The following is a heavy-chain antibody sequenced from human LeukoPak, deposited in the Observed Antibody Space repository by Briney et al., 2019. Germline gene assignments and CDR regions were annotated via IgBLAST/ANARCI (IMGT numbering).Heavy chain of an antibody. CDR2: IYSGGST. V-gene: IGHV3-53*01. CDR3: ARVVAVAGEVDY. J-gene: IGHJ4*02. Sequence: PGGSLRLSCAASGFTVSSNYMSWVRQAPGKGLEWVSVIYSGGSTYYADSVKGRFTISRDNSKNTLYLQMNSLRVEDTAVYYCARVVAVAGEVDYWGQGTLVTVSS. CDR1: GFTVSSNY. D-gene: IGHD6-19*01.